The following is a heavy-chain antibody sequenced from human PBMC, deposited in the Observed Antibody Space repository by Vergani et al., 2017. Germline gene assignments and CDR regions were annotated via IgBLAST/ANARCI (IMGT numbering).Heavy chain of an antibody. Sequence: QLQLQESGPGLVKPSETLSLTCAVSGYSISGGYYWGWIRQPPGKGLEWVGSIYHSGSTYYNPSLKSRVTISVDTSKNQFSLKLSSVTAADTAVYYCARNKVRGVMVDYWGQGTLVTVSS. V-gene: IGHV4-38-2*01. CDR3: ARNKVRGVMVDY. CDR1: GYSISGGYY. J-gene: IGHJ4*02. D-gene: IGHD3-10*01. CDR2: IYHSGST.